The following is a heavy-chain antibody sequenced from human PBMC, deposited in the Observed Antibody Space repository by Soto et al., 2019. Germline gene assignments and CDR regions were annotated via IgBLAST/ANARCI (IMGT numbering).Heavy chain of an antibody. CDR1: GGAFSSYA. V-gene: IGHV1-69*13. D-gene: IGHD1-26*01. CDR3: ARDGVGATQTDYYYGMDV. Sequence: GASVKVSCNASGGAFSSYAICWVRQAPGQGLEWMGGIIPIFGTANYAQKFQGRVTITADESTSTAYMELSSLRSEDTAVYYCARDGVGATQTDYYYGMDVWGQGTTVTVSS. CDR2: IIPIFGTA. J-gene: IGHJ6*02.